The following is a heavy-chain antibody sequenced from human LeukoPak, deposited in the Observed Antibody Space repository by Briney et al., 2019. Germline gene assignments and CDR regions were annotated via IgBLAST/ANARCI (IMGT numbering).Heavy chain of an antibody. CDR1: GYTFTGYY. CDR3: ARDRIRGELPFDY. CDR2: INPNSGGT. Sequence: AASVKVSCKASGYTFTGYYMHWVRQAPGQGLEWMGWINPNSGGTNYAQKFQGRVTMTRDTSISTAYMELSRLRSDDTAVYYCARDRIRGELPFDYWGQGTLVTVSS. D-gene: IGHD1-26*01. J-gene: IGHJ4*02. V-gene: IGHV1-2*02.